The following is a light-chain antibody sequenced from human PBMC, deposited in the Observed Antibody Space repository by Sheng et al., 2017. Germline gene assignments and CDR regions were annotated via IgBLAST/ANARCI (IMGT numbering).Light chain of an antibody. Sequence: EIVMTQSPATLSVSPGERATLSCRASQSVSSNLAWYQQKLGQAPRLLIYGASTRATGVPDRFSGSGSATDFTLTIRRVEPEDFAVYYCQQYGRSPWT. V-gene: IGKV3-20*01. CDR3: QQYGRSPWT. CDR1: QSVSSN. J-gene: IGKJ1*01. CDR2: GAS.